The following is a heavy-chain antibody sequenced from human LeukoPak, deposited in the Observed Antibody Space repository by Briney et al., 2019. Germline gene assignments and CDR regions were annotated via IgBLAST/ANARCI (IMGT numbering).Heavy chain of an antibody. V-gene: IGHV4-61*02. Sequence: PSETLSLTCTVSDGSISSGSYYWRWIRQPAGKGLEWIGRIYTSGSTNYNPSRKSRVTISVDTTKNQFSLKLSSVTAADTAVFYCATEELAGTTSLDYWGQGTLVTVSS. D-gene: IGHD2-2*01. CDR2: IYTSGST. J-gene: IGHJ4*02. CDR1: DGSISSGSYY. CDR3: ATEELAGTTSLDY.